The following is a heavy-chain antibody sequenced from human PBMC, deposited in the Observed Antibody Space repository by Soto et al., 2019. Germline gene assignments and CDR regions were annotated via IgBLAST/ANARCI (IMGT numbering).Heavy chain of an antibody. D-gene: IGHD6-19*01. Sequence: QVQLQQWGAGLLKPSETLSLTCAVYGGSFSGYYWSWIRQPPGKGLEWIGEINHSGSTNYNPSLKSRVTISVDTSKNQFSLKLSSVTAADTAVYYCARHPFIAVAGSFDYLGQGTLVTVSS. J-gene: IGHJ4*02. CDR2: INHSGST. CDR1: GGSFSGYY. V-gene: IGHV4-34*01. CDR3: ARHPFIAVAGSFDY.